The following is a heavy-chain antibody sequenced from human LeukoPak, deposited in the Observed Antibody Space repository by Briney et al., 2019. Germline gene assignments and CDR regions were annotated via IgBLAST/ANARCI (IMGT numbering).Heavy chain of an antibody. Sequence: PGGSLRLSCAASGFTFSSYAMSWVRQAPGKGLEWVSAISGSAGSTYYADSVKGRFTISRDNSINTLYLQMNSLRAEDTAVYYCVSSPTYDSSGYSPFDPWGQGTLVTVSS. CDR1: GFTFSSYA. D-gene: IGHD3-22*01. J-gene: IGHJ5*02. V-gene: IGHV3-23*01. CDR3: VSSPTYDSSGYSPFDP. CDR2: ISGSAGST.